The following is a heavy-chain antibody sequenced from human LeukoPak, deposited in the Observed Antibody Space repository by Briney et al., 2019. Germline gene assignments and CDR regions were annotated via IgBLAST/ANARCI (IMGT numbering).Heavy chain of an antibody. CDR3: ARGKDYDFWSGYYEKYNWFDP. CDR2: IYYSGST. V-gene: IGHV4-31*03. D-gene: IGHD3-3*01. Sequence: SETLSLTCTVSGGSISSGGYYWSWIRQHPGKGLEWIGYIYYSGSTYYNPSLKSRVTISVDTSKNQFSLKLSSVTAADTAVYYCARGKDYDFWSGYYEKYNWFDPWGQGTLVTVSS. CDR1: GGSISSGGYY. J-gene: IGHJ5*02.